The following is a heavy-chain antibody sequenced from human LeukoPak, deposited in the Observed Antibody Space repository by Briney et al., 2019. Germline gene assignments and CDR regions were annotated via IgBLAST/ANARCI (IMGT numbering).Heavy chain of an antibody. J-gene: IGHJ3*02. V-gene: IGHV3-23*01. CDR3: AKGSSSKAFDI. CDR2: VIGSGSTT. Sequence: PGGSLRLSCAASGFTVSSNYMSWVRQAPGKGLEWVSAVIGSGSTTYYADSVKGRFTISRDNSKNALYLQMNSLRAEDTAVYYCAKGSSSKAFDIWGQGTMVTVSS. D-gene: IGHD2-2*01. CDR1: GFTVSSNY.